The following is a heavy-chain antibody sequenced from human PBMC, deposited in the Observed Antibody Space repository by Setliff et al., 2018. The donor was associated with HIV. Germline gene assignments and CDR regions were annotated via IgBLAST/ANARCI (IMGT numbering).Heavy chain of an antibody. CDR1: GYSFSSYW. CDR3: AIHRSGGGSNPSGAFDI. CDR2: IYPGDSDT. J-gene: IGHJ3*02. V-gene: IGHV5-51*01. D-gene: IGHD3-16*02. Sequence: SLKISCKGSGYSFSSYWIAWVRQMPGKGLDWMGIIYPGDSDTKYSPSFQGQVTISADKSINTAYLQWSSLEASDTAIYYCAIHRSGGGSNPSGAFDIWGQGTMVTVSS.